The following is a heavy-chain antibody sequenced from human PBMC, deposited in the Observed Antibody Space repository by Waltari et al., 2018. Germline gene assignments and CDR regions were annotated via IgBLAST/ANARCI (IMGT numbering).Heavy chain of an antibody. V-gene: IGHV3-7*01. J-gene: IGHJ3*01. Sequence: EQLVESGGGLVQPGGSMRLSCAASRFHFRAFWMSWVRRDPGKGLGGVATIKQGGGVKLYVDSVEGRLTVSRDNAKNSLYLEVNSLRAEDTALYYCMRQRVASDYGFDVWGQGTMVTVSS. CDR1: RFHFRAFW. CDR3: MRQRVASDYGFDV. D-gene: IGHD3-10*01. CDR2: IKQGGGVK.